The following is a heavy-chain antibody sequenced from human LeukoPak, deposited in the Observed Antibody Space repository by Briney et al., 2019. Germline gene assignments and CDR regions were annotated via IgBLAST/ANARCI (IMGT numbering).Heavy chain of an antibody. Sequence: ASVKVSCKASGYTFTSYDFNWVRQATGQRPEWMGWMSPNSGNTGYAQKFQGRVTMTRNTSISTAYMELSSLRSEDTAVYYCARVWAGVDTAMVYYFDYWGQGTLVTVSS. J-gene: IGHJ4*02. CDR2: MSPNSGNT. CDR3: ARVWAGVDTAMVYYFDY. D-gene: IGHD5-18*01. CDR1: GYTFTSYD. V-gene: IGHV1-8*01.